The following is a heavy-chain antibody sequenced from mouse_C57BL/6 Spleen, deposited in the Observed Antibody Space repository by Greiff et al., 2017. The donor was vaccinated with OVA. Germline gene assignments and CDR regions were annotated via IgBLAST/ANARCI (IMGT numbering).Heavy chain of an antibody. D-gene: IGHD3-2*02. J-gene: IGHJ4*01. CDR3: ARQLRARDAMDY. CDR2: IYPGSGST. Sequence: QVQLQQSGAELVKPGASVKMSCKASGYTFTSYWITWVKQRPGQGLEWIGDIYPGSGSTNYNEKFKSKATLTVDTSSSTAYMQLSSLTSEDSAVYYGARQLRARDAMDYWGQGTSVTVSS. CDR1: GYTFTSYW. V-gene: IGHV1-55*01.